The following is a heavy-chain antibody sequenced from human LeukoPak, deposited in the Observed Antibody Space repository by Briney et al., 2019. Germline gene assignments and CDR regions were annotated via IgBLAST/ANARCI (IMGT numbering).Heavy chain of an antibody. CDR1: GFTFSSYG. J-gene: IGHJ4*02. V-gene: IGHV3-33*06. CDR3: AKDRASSGWPDFLFDY. CDR2: IWYDGSNK. Sequence: QPGRSLRLSCAASGFTFSSYGMHWVRQAPGKGLEWVAVIWYDGSNKYYADSVKGRFTISRDNSKNTLYLQMNSLRAEDTAVYYCAKDRASSGWPDFLFDYWGQGTLVTVSS. D-gene: IGHD6-19*01.